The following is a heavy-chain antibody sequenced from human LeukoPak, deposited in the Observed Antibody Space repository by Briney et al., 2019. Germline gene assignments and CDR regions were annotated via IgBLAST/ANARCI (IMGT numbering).Heavy chain of an antibody. Sequence: PGGSLRLSCAASGFTFSNCGMHWVRQAPGKGLEWVALISYDGSNKYYADSVKGRFTISRDNSKNTLYLQMNSLRAEDTALYYCARGQEYYYDSSAYSKFDYWGQGTLVTVSS. CDR3: ARGQEYYYDSSAYSKFDY. J-gene: IGHJ4*02. CDR2: ISYDGSNK. V-gene: IGHV3-30*03. D-gene: IGHD3-22*01. CDR1: GFTFSNCG.